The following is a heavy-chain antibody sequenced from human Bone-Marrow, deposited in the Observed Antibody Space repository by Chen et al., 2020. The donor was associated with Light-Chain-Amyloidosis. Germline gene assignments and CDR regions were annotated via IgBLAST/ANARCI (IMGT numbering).Heavy chain of an antibody. CDR3: AKARRYSGSYWGIVDY. J-gene: IGHJ4*02. V-gene: IGHV3-30*18. Sequence: QVQLVESGGGVVQPGRSLSLSCVASGFPFSSYGIFWVRQAPGKGLEWVELISYDANRDFYADSVKGRFTVSRDNAKNTLYLKMNSLRIEDTAVDYCAKARRYSGSYWGIVDYWGQGTLVTVSS. CDR1: GFPFSSYG. CDR2: ISYDANRD. D-gene: IGHD1-26*01.